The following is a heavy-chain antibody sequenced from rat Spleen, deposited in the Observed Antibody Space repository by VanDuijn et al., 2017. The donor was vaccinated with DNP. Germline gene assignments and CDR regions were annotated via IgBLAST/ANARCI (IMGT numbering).Heavy chain of an antibody. CDR3: TREREPSNNPYYFDY. J-gene: IGHJ2*01. Sequence: EVQLKESGPGLVQPSQTLSLTCTVSGFSLTDYSVHWVRQPPGKGLEWMGLMWSGGSTAYNSALKSRLSISRDTSKSQVFLKMSSLQTEDTATYYCTREREPSNNPYYFDYWGQVVMVTVSS. D-gene: IGHD1-10*01. CDR2: MWSGGST. CDR1: GFSLTDYS. V-gene: IGHV2S63*01.